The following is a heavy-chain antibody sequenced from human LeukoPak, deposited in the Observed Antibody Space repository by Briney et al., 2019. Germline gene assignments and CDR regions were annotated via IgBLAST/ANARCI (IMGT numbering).Heavy chain of an antibody. D-gene: IGHD3-22*01. CDR2: IIPIFGTV. CDR1: GGTFSSYA. CDR3: ARGSLGLYYYDSSGYVHFDY. J-gene: IGHJ4*02. V-gene: IGHV1-69*05. Sequence: ASVKVSCKASGGTFSSYAISWVRQAPGQGLEWMGRIIPIFGTVNYAQKFQGRVTITTDESTSTAYMELSSLRSEDTAVYYCARGSLGLYYYDSSGYVHFDYWGQGTLVTVSS.